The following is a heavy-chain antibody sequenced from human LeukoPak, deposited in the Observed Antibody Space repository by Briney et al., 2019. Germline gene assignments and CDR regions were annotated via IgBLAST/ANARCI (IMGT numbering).Heavy chain of an antibody. CDR2: ISSSSSTI. D-gene: IGHD2-2*01. Sequence: PGGSLRLSCAASGFTFSSYSMNWVRQAPGKGLEWVSYISSSSSTIYYADSVKGRFTISRDNAKNSLYLHMNGLRDEDTAVYYCAKGASDIVVVTSIYYFDYWGQGTLVTVSS. CDR3: AKGASDIVVVTSIYYFDY. CDR1: GFTFSSYS. J-gene: IGHJ4*02. V-gene: IGHV3-48*02.